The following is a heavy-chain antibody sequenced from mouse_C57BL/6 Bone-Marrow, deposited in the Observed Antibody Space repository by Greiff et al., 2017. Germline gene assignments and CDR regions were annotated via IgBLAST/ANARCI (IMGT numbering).Heavy chain of an antibody. CDR1: GYTFTSSW. V-gene: IGHV1-55*01. CDR2: IYPGSGST. J-gene: IGHJ1*03. Sequence: QVQLQQPGAELVKPWASVKMSCTASGYTFTSSWITWVKQRPGQGLERIGDIYPGSGSTNYNEKFQRKATLTVDTSSSTAYMQLSSLASEDSAVYYCATDIWYFDVWGTGTTVTVSS. CDR3: ATDIWYFDV.